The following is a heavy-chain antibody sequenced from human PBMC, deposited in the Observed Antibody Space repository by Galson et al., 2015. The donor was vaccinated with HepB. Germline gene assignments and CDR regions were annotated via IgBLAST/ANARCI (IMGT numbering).Heavy chain of an antibody. D-gene: IGHD3-16*01. CDR2: IYYSGST. Sequence: SETLSLTCTVSGGSISSYYWSWIRQPPGKGLEWIGYIYYSGSTNYNPSLKSRVTISVDTSKNQFSLKLSSVTAADTAVYYCARGQRSWGYYGMDVRGQGTTVTVSS. CDR1: GGSISSYY. J-gene: IGHJ6*02. CDR3: ARGQRSWGYYGMDV. V-gene: IGHV4-59*01.